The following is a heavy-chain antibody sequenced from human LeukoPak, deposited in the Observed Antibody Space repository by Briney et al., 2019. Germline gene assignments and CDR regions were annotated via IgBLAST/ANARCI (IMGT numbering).Heavy chain of an antibody. J-gene: IGHJ4*02. CDR3: ARGLPMVNDY. V-gene: IGHV1-69*10. CDR1: GGTFSDYA. CDR2: FIPILGTA. Sequence: SVKVSCKASGGTFSDYALNWVRQAPGQGLEWMGVFIPILGTANSTQKFQGRVTITADISTNTVYMELSSLKSEDTAVYYCARGLPMVNDYWGQGTLVTVSS. D-gene: IGHD3-10*01.